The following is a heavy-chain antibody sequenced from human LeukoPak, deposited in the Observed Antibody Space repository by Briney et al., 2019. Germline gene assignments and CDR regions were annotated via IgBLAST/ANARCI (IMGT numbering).Heavy chain of an antibody. CDR2: IKSKTDGETT. Sequence: GGSLRLSCAASGFTFANAWMSWVRQAPGKGLERVGRIKSKTDGETTDYAAPVKGRFTISRDDLLYLQMNSLKSEDTAVYYCTADLPPPRGYDYPFDYWGQGSLVTVSS. CDR1: GFTFANAW. J-gene: IGHJ4*02. V-gene: IGHV3-15*01. CDR3: TADLPPPRGYDYPFDY. D-gene: IGHD5-12*01.